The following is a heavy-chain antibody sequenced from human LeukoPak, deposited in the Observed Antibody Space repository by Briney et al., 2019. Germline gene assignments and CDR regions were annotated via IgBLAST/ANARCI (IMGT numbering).Heavy chain of an antibody. D-gene: IGHD6-13*01. CDR1: GGSFSGYY. Sequence: KPSETLSLTCAVYGGSFSGYYWSWIRQPPGKGLEWIGEINHSGSTNYNPSLTSRVTISVDTSKNQFSLKLSSVTAADTAVYYCARVGRSSSWYLALDYWGQGTLVTVSS. J-gene: IGHJ4*02. CDR2: INHSGST. CDR3: ARVGRSSSWYLALDY. V-gene: IGHV4-34*01.